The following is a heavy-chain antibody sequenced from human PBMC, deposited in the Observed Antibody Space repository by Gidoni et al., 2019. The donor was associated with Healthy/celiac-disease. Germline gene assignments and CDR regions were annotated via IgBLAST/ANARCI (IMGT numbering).Heavy chain of an antibody. D-gene: IGHD2-2*01. CDR2: YDGSNK. Sequence: YDGSNKDYADSVKGRFTVSRDNSKNTLYLQMNSLRGEDTAVYYCARDQRDIVVVPAAMPMHYYYGMDVWGQGTTVTVSS. CDR3: ARDQRDIVVVPAAMPMHYYYGMDV. V-gene: IGHV3-30-3*01. J-gene: IGHJ6*02.